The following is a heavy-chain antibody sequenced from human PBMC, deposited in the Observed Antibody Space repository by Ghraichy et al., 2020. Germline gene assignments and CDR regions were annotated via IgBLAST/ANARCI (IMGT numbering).Heavy chain of an antibody. CDR1: GGSISSSSYY. J-gene: IGHJ4*02. CDR3: ARLLYDRSGYYYFDY. Sequence: SQTLSLTCTVSGGSISSSSYYWGWIRPPPGKGLEWIWSIYYTGSTYDNPYLKSRVSTSVDTSKNQFSLKLNSVTAADTAMYYCARLLYDRSGYYYFDYWGQGTLVTVSS. V-gene: IGHV4-39*01. CDR2: IYYTGST. D-gene: IGHD3-22*01.